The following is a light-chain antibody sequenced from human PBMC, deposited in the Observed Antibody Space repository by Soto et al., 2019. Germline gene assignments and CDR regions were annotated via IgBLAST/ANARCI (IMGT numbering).Light chain of an antibody. J-gene: IGKJ1*01. V-gene: IGKV3-15*01. CDR2: GAS. CDR1: QTIGQK. CDR3: HQYNGCPWT. Sequence: EIVLAQSPATLSVTPGERITLSCRATQTIGQKLAWYLQRPGQATSLLMYGASTRATDIPARFSGSVSGTEFTLPITCLQSEDFAVYCCHQYNGCPWTFGQGTKVEI.